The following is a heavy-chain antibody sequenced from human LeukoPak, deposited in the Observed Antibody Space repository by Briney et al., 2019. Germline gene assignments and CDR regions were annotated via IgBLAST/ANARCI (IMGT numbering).Heavy chain of an antibody. Sequence: GGSLRLSCAASGFTFSSYAMSWVRQAPGKGLEWVSAISGSGGSTYYADSVKGRFTISRDNSKNTLYLQMDSLRAEDTAVYYCAKDSSGWFILIDYWGQGTLVTVSS. CDR1: GFTFSSYA. D-gene: IGHD6-19*01. V-gene: IGHV3-23*01. CDR3: AKDSSGWFILIDY. J-gene: IGHJ4*02. CDR2: ISGSGGST.